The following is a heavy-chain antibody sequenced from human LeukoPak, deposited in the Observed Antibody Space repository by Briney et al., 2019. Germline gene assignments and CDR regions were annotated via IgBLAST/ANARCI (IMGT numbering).Heavy chain of an antibody. D-gene: IGHD6-13*01. CDR3: ARVVTGIAAAGFDP. V-gene: IGHV4-59*01. Sequence: SETLSLTCTVSGGSISSYYWSWIRQPPGKGLEWIGYIYYSGSTNYNPSLKSRVTISVDTSKNQFSLKLGSVTAADTAVYYCARVVTGIAAAGFDPWGQGTLVTVSS. J-gene: IGHJ5*02. CDR1: GGSISSYY. CDR2: IYYSGST.